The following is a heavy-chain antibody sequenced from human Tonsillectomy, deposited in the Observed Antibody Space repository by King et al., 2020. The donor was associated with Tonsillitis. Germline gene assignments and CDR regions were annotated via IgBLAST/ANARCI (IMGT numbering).Heavy chain of an antibody. CDR1: GGSISSYY. D-gene: IGHD2-15*01. V-gene: IGHV4-59*01. J-gene: IGHJ3*02. CDR3: ARIYCSGGSCYGAFDI. CDR2: IYYSGST. Sequence: VQLQESGPGLVKPSETLSLTCTVSGGSISSYYWSWIRQPPGKGLEWIGYIYYSGSTNYNPSLKSRVTISVDTSKNQFSLKLSSGTAADTAVYYCARIYCSGGSCYGAFDIWGQGTMVTVSS.